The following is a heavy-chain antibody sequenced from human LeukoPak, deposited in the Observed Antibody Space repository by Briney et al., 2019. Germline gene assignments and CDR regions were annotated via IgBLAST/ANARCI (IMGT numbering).Heavy chain of an antibody. J-gene: IGHJ4*02. Sequence: PSETLSPTCAVYGGSFSGYYWSWIRQPPGKGLEWIGEINHSGSTNYNPSLKSRVTISVDTSKNQFSLKLSSVTAADTAVYYCARSKYYYGPYYFDYWGQGTLVTVSS. D-gene: IGHD3-10*01. V-gene: IGHV4-34*01. CDR2: INHSGST. CDR1: GGSFSGYY. CDR3: ARSKYYYGPYYFDY.